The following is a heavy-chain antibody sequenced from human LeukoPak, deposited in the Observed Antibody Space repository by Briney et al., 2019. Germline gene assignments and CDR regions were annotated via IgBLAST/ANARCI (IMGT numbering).Heavy chain of an antibody. J-gene: IGHJ4*02. D-gene: IGHD4-17*01. V-gene: IGHV3-23*01. CDR1: GFTFSSYA. CDR3: AKEDTLTTVYFDY. Sequence: GGSLRLSCAASGFTFSSYAMSWVRQAPGKGLEWVSAISGSDDSTYYADSVKGRLTISRDNSRNTLYLQVNSLRAEDTAVYYCAKEDTLTTVYFDYWGQGTLVTVSS. CDR2: ISGSDDST.